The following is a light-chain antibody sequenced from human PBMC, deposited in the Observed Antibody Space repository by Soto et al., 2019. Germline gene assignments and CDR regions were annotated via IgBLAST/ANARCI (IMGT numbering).Light chain of an antibody. CDR2: AAS. V-gene: IGKV1-39*01. J-gene: IGKJ1*01. CDR3: QPGYSTPWT. CDR1: QSISSY. Sequence: DIQMTQSPSSLSASVGDRVTITCRASQSISSYLHWYQQKPGQAPKLLIYAASNLQSGVPSRFTASGSGTDFTLTLNSLQPEDFATYYSQPGYSTPWTFGQGTKVDIK.